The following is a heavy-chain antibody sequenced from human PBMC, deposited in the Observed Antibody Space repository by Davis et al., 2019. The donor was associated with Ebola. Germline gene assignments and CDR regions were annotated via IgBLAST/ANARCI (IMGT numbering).Heavy chain of an antibody. J-gene: IGHJ6*03. CDR1: GYSFTSYW. D-gene: IGHD3-3*01. CDR3: ARQGNIIPVYYYYMDV. Sequence: GASLKISCKGSGYSFTSYWISWVRQMPGKGLEWMGRIDPSDSYTNYSPSFQGHVTISADKSISTAYLQWSSLKASDTAMYYCARQGNIIPVYYYYMDVWGKGTTVTVSS. V-gene: IGHV5-10-1*01. CDR2: IDPSDSYT.